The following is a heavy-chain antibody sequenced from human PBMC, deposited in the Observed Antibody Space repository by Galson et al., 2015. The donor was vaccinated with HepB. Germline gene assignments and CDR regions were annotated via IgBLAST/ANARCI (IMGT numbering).Heavy chain of an antibody. V-gene: IGHV3-23*01. Sequence: SLRLSCAASGFTFSSYAMSWVRQAPGKGLEWVSAISGSGGSTYYADSVKGRFTISRDNSKNTLYLQMNSLRAEDTAVYYCANAPGYRGSDRLYYYYYYMDVWGKGTTVTVSS. J-gene: IGHJ6*03. CDR3: ANAPGYRGSDRLYYYYYYMDV. D-gene: IGHD5-12*01. CDR1: GFTFSSYA. CDR2: ISGSGGST.